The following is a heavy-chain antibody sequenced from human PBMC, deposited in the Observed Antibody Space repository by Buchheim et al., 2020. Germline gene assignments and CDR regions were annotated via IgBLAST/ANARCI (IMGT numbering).Heavy chain of an antibody. V-gene: IGHV3-23*01. CDR3: AKARCSSTSYSRYYYYGMDV. J-gene: IGHJ6*02. Sequence: EVQLLESGGGLVQPGGSLRLSCAASGFSFSIYAMTWVRQAPGKGLEWVSAISGSGGTTYYADSVEGRFSISRDNSKNTLYLQMNSLRAEDTAVYYCAKARCSSTSYSRYYYYGMDVWGQGTT. CDR1: GFSFSIYA. D-gene: IGHD2-2*01. CDR2: ISGSGGTT.